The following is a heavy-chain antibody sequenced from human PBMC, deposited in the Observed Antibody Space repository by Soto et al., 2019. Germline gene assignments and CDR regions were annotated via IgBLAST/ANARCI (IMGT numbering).Heavy chain of an antibody. J-gene: IGHJ4*02. CDR3: AKTVVPLFYFDY. D-gene: IGHD2-15*01. Sequence: EVQLLESEGGLVQPGGSLRLSCAASGLSFSMYAMSWVRQAPGKGLEWVSTISATGGSTYYAGSVKGRFTISRDNSQNTLFLQMNSLRAEDTAVYYCAKTVVPLFYFDYWGQGTLVTVSS. CDR2: ISATGGST. V-gene: IGHV3-23*01. CDR1: GLSFSMYA.